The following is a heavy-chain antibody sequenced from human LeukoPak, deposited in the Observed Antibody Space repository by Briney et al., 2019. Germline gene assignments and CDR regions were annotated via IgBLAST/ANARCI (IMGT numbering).Heavy chain of an antibody. CDR2: INHSGST. Sequence: KPSETLSLTCAVYGGSFSGYYWSWIRQPPGKGLEWIGEINHSGSTNYNPSLKSRVTISVDTSKNQFSLKLSSVTAADTAVYYCARGILSGYYFDSWGQGSLVTVSS. V-gene: IGHV4-34*01. CDR1: GGSFSGYY. J-gene: IGHJ4*02. CDR3: ARGILSGYYFDS. D-gene: IGHD2-15*01.